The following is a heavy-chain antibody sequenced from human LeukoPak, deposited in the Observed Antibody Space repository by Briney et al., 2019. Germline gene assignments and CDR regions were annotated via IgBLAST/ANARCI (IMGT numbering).Heavy chain of an antibody. CDR1: GFTFGDYG. V-gene: IGHV3-20*04. CDR3: ARDSGAVAGGGGY. J-gene: IGHJ4*02. D-gene: IGHD6-19*01. CDR2: INWNGGST. Sequence: GGSLGLSCAASGFTFGDYGMSWVRQAPGKGLEWVSGINWNGGSTGYADSVKGRFTISRDNAKNSLYLQMNSLRAEDTALYYCARDSGAVAGGGGYWGQGTLVTVSS.